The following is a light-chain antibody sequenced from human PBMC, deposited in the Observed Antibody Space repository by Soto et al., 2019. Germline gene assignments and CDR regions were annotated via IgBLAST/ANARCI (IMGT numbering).Light chain of an antibody. V-gene: IGKV4-1*01. Sequence: DIVMTQSPDSLAVSLGERATINCKSSQNVLYSSNNKNYLAWYQQKPGQPPKLLIYWASTRESGVPDRFSGSGSGTDFTLTISSLQAEDVEVYYCQQYYSTPYTFGQGTKLEIK. CDR2: WAS. J-gene: IGKJ2*01. CDR1: QNVLYSSNNKNY. CDR3: QQYYSTPYT.